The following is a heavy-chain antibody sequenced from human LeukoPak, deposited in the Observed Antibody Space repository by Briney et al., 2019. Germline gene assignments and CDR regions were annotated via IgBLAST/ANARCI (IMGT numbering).Heavy chain of an antibody. CDR3: AREKDNWFDP. J-gene: IGHJ5*02. CDR2: ISSSSSYT. Sequence: GGSLRLSCAASGFTFSTYGMRWVRQAPGKGLEWVSYISSSSSYTNYADSVKGRFTISRDNAKNSLYLQMNSLRAEDTAVYYCAREKDNWFDPWGQGTLVTVSS. CDR1: GFTFSTYG. V-gene: IGHV3-21*04.